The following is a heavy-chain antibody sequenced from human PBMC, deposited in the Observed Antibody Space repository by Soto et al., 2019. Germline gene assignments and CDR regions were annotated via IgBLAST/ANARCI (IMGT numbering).Heavy chain of an antibody. CDR2: ISGSGRST. Sequence: GGSLRLSCAASGFTFSDHAMSWVRQAPGKGLEWVPGISGSGRSTYYADSVKGRFTISRDNSKNTLFLQMNGLRVEDTAIYYCARDHFVGPAPSYFDSWGQGTLVTVSS. CDR3: ARDHFVGPAPSYFDS. V-gene: IGHV3-23*01. J-gene: IGHJ4*02. CDR1: GFTFSDHA.